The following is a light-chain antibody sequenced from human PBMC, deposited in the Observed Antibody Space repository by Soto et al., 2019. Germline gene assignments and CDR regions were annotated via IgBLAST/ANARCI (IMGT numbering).Light chain of an antibody. J-gene: IGKJ4*01. V-gene: IGKV1-33*01. CDR1: QNITNN. CDR3: QHFGSSLT. CDR2: HAS. Sequence: DIQMTQSPSSLSAYIGDRFTITCQASQNITNNLSWYQQKPGKAPNLLIYHASRRATGIPDRFSGSESGPDFTLTISRLEPEDFAVYYCQHFGSSLTFGGGTKVDIK.